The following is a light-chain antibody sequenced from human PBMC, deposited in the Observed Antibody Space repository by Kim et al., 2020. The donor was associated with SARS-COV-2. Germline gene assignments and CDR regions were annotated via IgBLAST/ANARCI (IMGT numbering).Light chain of an antibody. Sequence: PGQKASITCEGTNFEVQSVDWYLQRPGQAPVLVISYDTDRPSGIPERISGSKFDNTDTLPISRVEAGDEADYYCQVWDSSSMHWVFGGGTQLTVL. CDR3: QVWDSSSMHWV. J-gene: IGLJ3*02. CDR1: NFEVQS. V-gene: IGLV3-21*04. CDR2: YDT.